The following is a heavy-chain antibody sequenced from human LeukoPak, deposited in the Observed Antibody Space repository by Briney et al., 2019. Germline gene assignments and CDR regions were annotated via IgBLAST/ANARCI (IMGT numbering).Heavy chain of an antibody. V-gene: IGHV3-11*06. CDR2: ISSSSYT. Sequence: GGSLRLSCAASGFTFSDYYMSWIRQAPGKGLEWVSYISSSSYTNYADSVKGQFTISRDNAKNSLYLQMNSLRAEDTAVYYCARVEVRGDNWFDPWGQGTLVTVSS. D-gene: IGHD3-10*01. CDR1: GFTFSDYY. CDR3: ARVEVRGDNWFDP. J-gene: IGHJ5*02.